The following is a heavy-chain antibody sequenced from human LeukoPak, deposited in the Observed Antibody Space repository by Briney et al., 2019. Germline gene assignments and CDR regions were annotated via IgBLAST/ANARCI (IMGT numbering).Heavy chain of an antibody. V-gene: IGHV1-18*01. CDR1: GYTFTSYG. CDR2: ISAYNDNT. CDR3: ARDGVPYCSSTSCYSWWFDP. D-gene: IGHD2-2*01. Sequence: ASVKVSCKASGYTFTSYGISWVRQAPGQGLEWMGWISAYNDNTNYAQNLQGRVTMTTDTSTSTAYMELRSLRSDDTAVYYCARDGVPYCSSTSCYSWWFDPWGQGTLVTVSS. J-gene: IGHJ5*02.